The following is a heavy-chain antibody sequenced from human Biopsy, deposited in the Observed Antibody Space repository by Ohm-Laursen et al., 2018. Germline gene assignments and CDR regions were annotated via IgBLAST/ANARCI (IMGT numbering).Heavy chain of an antibody. Sequence: SLRLSCAASGFTFSSYSMNWVRQAPGKGLEWVSSISASSSYIYYADSVKGRFTVSRDNTKNTLYLQMNSLRAADTAIYFCATELLQPGVGGPWLDSWGQGTPVTVSS. CDR1: GFTFSSYS. V-gene: IGHV3-21*06. CDR2: ISASSSYI. D-gene: IGHD3-10*01. CDR3: ATELLQPGVGGPWLDS. J-gene: IGHJ5*01.